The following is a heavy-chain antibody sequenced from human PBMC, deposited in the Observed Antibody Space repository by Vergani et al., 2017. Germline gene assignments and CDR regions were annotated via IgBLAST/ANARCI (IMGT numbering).Heavy chain of an antibody. D-gene: IGHD1-1*01. CDR3: ATKSCGTPGCQIGYFRE. Sequence: VNLLESGGGVVQPGRSLRLSCVVSGFTSSYYGMHWVRQAPGKGLEWVAVISYDGTQKYYADSVKGRFTISRDNSKSTLYLQMNSLRTEDTAVYYCATKSCGTPGCQIGYFREWGQGTLVTVSS. V-gene: IGHV3-30*03. CDR1: GFTSSYYG. J-gene: IGHJ1*01. CDR2: ISYDGTQK.